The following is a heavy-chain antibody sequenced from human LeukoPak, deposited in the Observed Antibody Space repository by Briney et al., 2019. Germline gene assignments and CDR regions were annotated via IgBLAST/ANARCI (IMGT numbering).Heavy chain of an antibody. J-gene: IGHJ5*02. Sequence: GGSLRLSCVASGFTFDDYVMHWVRQVPGKGLEWVSHITWDGGSTYYAGSVKGRFTISRDNSKNSLYLQMNSLGAEDTALYYCAKDIHIGHGSGWPESWGQGTLVTVSS. CDR3: AKDIHIGHGSGWPES. D-gene: IGHD6-19*01. V-gene: IGHV3-43D*03. CDR1: GFTFDDYV. CDR2: ITWDGGST.